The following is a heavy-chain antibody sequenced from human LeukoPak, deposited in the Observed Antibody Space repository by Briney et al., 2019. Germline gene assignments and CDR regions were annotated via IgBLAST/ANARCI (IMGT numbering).Heavy chain of an antibody. J-gene: IGHJ1*01. Sequence: GGSLRLSCAASGFTFSSYAMSWVRQAPGKGLEWVSAISGSGGSTYYADSVKGRFTISRDNSKNTLYLQMNSLRAEDTAVYYCAKGIVVVAAATPEYFQHWGQGTLVTVSS. CDR3: AKGIVVVAAATPEYFQH. D-gene: IGHD2-15*01. V-gene: IGHV3-23*01. CDR1: GFTFSSYA. CDR2: ISGSGGST.